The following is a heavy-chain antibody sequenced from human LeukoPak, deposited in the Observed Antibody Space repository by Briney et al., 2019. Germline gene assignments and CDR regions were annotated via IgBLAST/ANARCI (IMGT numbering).Heavy chain of an antibody. CDR3: ARVRFLEWFDY. CDR2: INHSGST. CDR1: GGSFSGYY. J-gene: IGHJ4*02. V-gene: IGHV4-34*01. Sequence: SETLSLTCAVYGGSFSGYYWSWIRQPPGKGLEWIREINHSGSTNYNPSLKSRVTISVDTSKNQFSLKLSSVTAADTAVYYCARVRFLEWFDYWGQGTLVTVSS. D-gene: IGHD3-3*01.